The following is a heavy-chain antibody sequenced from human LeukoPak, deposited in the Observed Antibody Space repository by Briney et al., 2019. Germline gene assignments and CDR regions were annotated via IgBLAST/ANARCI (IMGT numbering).Heavy chain of an antibody. J-gene: IGHJ4*02. V-gene: IGHV3-48*04. CDR1: GFTFSSHS. D-gene: IGHD3-22*01. CDR2: INSGSSAI. Sequence: PGGSLRLSCEGSGFTFSSHSMNWVRQAPGKGLEWISYINSGSSAIYYADSVKGRFTISRDNAKNSLYLQMNSLKAEDTAVYYCCTMIVLPSDYWGQGTLVTVSS. CDR3: CTMIVLPSDY.